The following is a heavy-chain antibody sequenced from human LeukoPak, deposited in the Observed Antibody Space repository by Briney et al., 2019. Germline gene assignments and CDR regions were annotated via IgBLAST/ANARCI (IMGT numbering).Heavy chain of an antibody. CDR1: GFTFSNYE. V-gene: IGHV3-48*03. CDR3: VRSNWYCFHY. J-gene: IGHJ4*02. CDR2: ISSSGSSI. Sequence: GGSLRLSCAASGFTFSNYEMNWVRQAPGKGPEWVSVISSSGSSIHYADSVKGRFIISRDNAKNSLNLQMNSLRAEDTAVYYCVRSNWYCFHYWGQGTLVTISS. D-gene: IGHD6-13*01.